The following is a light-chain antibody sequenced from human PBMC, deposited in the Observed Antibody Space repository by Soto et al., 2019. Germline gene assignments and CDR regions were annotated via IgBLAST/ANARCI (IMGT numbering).Light chain of an antibody. CDR1: QSVGSN. J-gene: IGKJ2*01. V-gene: IGKV3-15*01. Sequence: EIVLTQSPATLSVSPGERATLSCRTSQSVGSNLAWYQQKPGQAPRLLMYGAFIRAPGFPVRFRGTGSGSEFTLTISSLQSEDGALYYCQQYDKWPYTVGQGTNLEIK. CDR2: GAF. CDR3: QQYDKWPYT.